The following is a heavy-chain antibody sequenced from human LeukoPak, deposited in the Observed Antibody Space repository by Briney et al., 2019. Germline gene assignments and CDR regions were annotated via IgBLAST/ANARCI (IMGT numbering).Heavy chain of an antibody. J-gene: IGHJ4*02. CDR3: ARVDAEGSGVKYFDY. Sequence: ASVKVSCKASGYPFTGYYIRWVRQAPGQGLEWMGIINPSGGSTSYAQKFQGRVTMTRDTSTSTVYMELSSLRSEDTAVYFCARVDAEGSGVKYFDYWGQGTLVTVSS. CDR2: INPSGGST. D-gene: IGHD3-10*01. V-gene: IGHV1-46*01. CDR1: GYPFTGYY.